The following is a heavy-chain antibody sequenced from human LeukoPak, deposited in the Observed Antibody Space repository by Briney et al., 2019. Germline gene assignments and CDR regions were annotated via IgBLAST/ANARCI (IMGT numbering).Heavy chain of an antibody. CDR1: VYSFTGYY. CDR2: INPNSGGT. V-gene: IGHV1-2*02. CDR3: ARGVFRSRGKGDAFDI. J-gene: IGHJ3*02. D-gene: IGHD3-10*01. Sequence: ASVKVSCKASVYSFTGYYMHWVRQAPGQGLGWVGWINPNSGGTNYAQKFQGRVTMTRDTSISTAYLGLSRLRSDDTAVYYCARGVFRSRGKGDAFDIWGQGTMVTVSS.